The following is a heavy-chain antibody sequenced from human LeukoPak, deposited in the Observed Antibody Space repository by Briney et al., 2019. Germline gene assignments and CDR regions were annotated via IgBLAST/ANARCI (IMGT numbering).Heavy chain of an antibody. CDR1: GGSISSYY. CDR2: IYTSGST. V-gene: IGHV4-4*07. D-gene: IGHD3-3*01. CDR3: ARHSTTYYDFWSGSDFDY. Sequence: SETLSLTCTVSGGSISSYYWSWIRQPAGKGLEWIGRIYTSGSTNYNPSLKSRVTMSVDTSKNQSSLKLSSVTAADTAVYYCARHSTTYYDFWSGSDFDYWGQGTLVTVSS. J-gene: IGHJ4*02.